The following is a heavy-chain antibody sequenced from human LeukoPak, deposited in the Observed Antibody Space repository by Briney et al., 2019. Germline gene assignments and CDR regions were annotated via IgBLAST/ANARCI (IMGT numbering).Heavy chain of an antibody. D-gene: IGHD4-17*01. Sequence: GSLRLSCAASGFTFSSYNMNWVRQAPGKGLEWVSYITSSSSTIYYADSVKGRFTISRDNAKNSLFLQMNSLRDEDTAVYYCARDMYYGDYEIDYWGQGTLVTVSS. CDR3: ARDMYYGDYEIDY. CDR1: GFTFSSYN. J-gene: IGHJ4*02. CDR2: ITSSSSTI. V-gene: IGHV3-48*02.